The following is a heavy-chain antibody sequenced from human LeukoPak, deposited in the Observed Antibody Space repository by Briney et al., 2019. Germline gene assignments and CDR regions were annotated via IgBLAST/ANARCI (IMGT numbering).Heavy chain of an antibody. Sequence: PPETLSLTCAVSGFSISSGYYWDWIRQPPGKGLEWIGSIYHSGSTYYNPSLKSRVTISVDTSKNQFSLKLSSVTAADTAVYYCARGWNWNRPYYFDYWGQGTLVTVSS. CDR2: IYHSGST. CDR1: GFSISSGYY. CDR3: ARGWNWNRPYYFDY. J-gene: IGHJ4*02. D-gene: IGHD1-1*01. V-gene: IGHV4-38-2*01.